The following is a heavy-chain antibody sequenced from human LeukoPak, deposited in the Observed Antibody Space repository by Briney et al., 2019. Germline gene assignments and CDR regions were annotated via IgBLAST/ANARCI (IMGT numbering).Heavy chain of an antibody. CDR2: IKKDGSEK. CDR3: ARVVWGQLTYYFDS. J-gene: IGHJ4*02. CDR1: GFTFSSYW. V-gene: IGHV3-7*01. D-gene: IGHD3-16*01. Sequence: QTGGSLRLSCAAPGFTFSSYWMSWVRQAPGKGLEWVANIKKDGSEKYYVDSVKGRFTISRDNAKNSLYLQMNSLRAEDTAVYYCARVVWGQLTYYFDSWGQGTLATVSS.